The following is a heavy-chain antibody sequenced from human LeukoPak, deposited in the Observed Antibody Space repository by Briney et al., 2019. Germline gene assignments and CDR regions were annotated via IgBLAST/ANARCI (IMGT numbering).Heavy chain of an antibody. Sequence: ASVKVSCKASGYTFTGYYMHWVRQAPGQGLEWMGWINPNSGGTNHAQKFQGWVTMTRDTSISTAYMELSRLRSDDTAVYYCARDSAFNTYYYGSGSYYNANGMDVWGQGTTVTVSS. CDR3: ARDSAFNTYYYGSGSYYNANGMDV. V-gene: IGHV1-2*04. D-gene: IGHD3-10*01. CDR1: GYTFTGYY. CDR2: INPNSGGT. J-gene: IGHJ6*02.